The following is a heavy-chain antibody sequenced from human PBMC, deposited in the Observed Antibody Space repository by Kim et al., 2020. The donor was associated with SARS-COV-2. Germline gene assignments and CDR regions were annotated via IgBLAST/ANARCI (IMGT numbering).Heavy chain of an antibody. CDR2: IYNSGST. CDR3: ARGVFGVVIIPYYFYYMDV. J-gene: IGHJ6*03. V-gene: IGHV4-61*08. CDR1: GGSVSSVDYS. Sequence: SETLSLTCTVSGGSVSSVDYSWSWLRQPPGKGLEWIGYIYNSGSTKYNPSLKSRVTISVDTSRNQFSLRLTSVTAADTAVYYCARGVFGVVIIPYYFYYMDVWAKATTVTVSS. D-gene: IGHD3-3*01.